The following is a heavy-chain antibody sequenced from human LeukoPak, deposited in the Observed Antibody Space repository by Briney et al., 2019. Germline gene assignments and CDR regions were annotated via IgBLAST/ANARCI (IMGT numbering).Heavy chain of an antibody. J-gene: IGHJ4*02. CDR2: VSAYNGNT. CDR1: GYTFTSYG. CDR3: ARENYGSGSYYCDY. Sequence: GASVKVSCKASGYTFTSYGISWVRQAPGQGLEWLGWVSAYNGNTKYEQRPQGRVTMTTDTSTNTAYMELGSLRSDDTAVYYCARENYGSGSYYCDYWGQGTLVTVSS. V-gene: IGHV1-18*01. D-gene: IGHD3-10*01.